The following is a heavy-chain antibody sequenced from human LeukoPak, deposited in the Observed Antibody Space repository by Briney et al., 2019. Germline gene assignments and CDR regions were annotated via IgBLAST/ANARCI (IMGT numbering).Heavy chain of an antibody. CDR1: GFTFSNYA. CDR3: RYFLPHFDY. CDR2: ISGSGGSA. D-gene: IGHD2/OR15-2a*01. J-gene: IGHJ4*02. V-gene: IGHV3-23*01. Sequence: GGSLRLSCVASGFTFSNYAMNWVRQAPGKGLEWVSGISGSGGSANYADSVKGRFTISRDNSKNTLYLQMNSLRVEDTAVYYCRYFLPHFDYWGQGSLVTVSS.